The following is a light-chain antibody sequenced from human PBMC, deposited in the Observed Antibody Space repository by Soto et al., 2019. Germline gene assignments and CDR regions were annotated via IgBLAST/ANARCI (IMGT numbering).Light chain of an antibody. CDR3: QQYIRLPLT. V-gene: IGKV3-15*01. CDR1: QSVSSN. CDR2: GAS. J-gene: IGKJ4*01. Sequence: EIVMTQSPATLSVSPGERATLSCRASQSVSSNLAWYQQIPGQAPSLLIYGASTRATGTPARFSGSGSGTEFTLTISSLHSEDFAVYYFQQYIRLPLTFGGGTEVEIK.